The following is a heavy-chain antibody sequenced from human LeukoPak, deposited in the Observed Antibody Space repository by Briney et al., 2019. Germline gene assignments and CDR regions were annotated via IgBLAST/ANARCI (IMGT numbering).Heavy chain of an antibody. Sequence: PSETLSLTCTVSGGSISSYYWSWIRQPPGKGLEWIGYIYHSGSTNYNPSLKSRVTISVDTSKNQFSLKLSSVTAADTAVYYCAGDLSNYYGSGTLGPFDYWGQGTLVTVSS. CDR2: IYHSGST. CDR3: AGDLSNYYGSGTLGPFDY. D-gene: IGHD3-10*01. CDR1: GGSISSYY. J-gene: IGHJ4*02. V-gene: IGHV4-59*01.